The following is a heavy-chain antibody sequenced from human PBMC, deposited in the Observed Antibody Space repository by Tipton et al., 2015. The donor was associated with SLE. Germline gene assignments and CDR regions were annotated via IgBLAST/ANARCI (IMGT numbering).Heavy chain of an antibody. CDR1: GGSISSSNYY. J-gene: IGHJ3*02. CDR3: ARRIEMATAHDAFDI. CDR2: IYYSGST. D-gene: IGHD5-24*01. Sequence: TLSLTCTVSGGSISSSNYYWGWIRQPPGKGLEWIGSIYYSGSTYYNPSLKSRVTISVDTSKNQFSLKLSSVTAADTAVYYCARRIEMATAHDAFDIWGQGTLVTVSS. V-gene: IGHV4-39*07.